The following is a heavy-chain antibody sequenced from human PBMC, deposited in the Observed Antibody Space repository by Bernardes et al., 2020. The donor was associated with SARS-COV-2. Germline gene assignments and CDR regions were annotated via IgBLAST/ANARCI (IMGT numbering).Heavy chain of an antibody. CDR2: IHNSGTT. D-gene: IGHD3-16*01. CDR1: GGSVSSSDYY. CDR3: ARSGGETSSFGLDV. J-gene: IGHJ6*02. Sequence: SLTCSVSGGSVSSSDYYWGWIRQPPGKGLEWIGSIHNSGTTFYSPSLKSRVTISGDTSKKQFSLKLTSVTAADTAVYYCARSGGETSSFGLDVWGQGTTVTVSS. V-gene: IGHV4-39*01.